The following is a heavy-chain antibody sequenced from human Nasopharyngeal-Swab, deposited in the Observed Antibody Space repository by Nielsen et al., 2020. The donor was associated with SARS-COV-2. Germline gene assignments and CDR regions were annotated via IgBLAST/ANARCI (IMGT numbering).Heavy chain of an antibody. CDR2: ISYDGSNK. D-gene: IGHD1-26*01. J-gene: IGHJ4*02. Sequence: VCPAPGKGLEWVAVISYDGSNKYYADSVKGRFTISRDNSKNTLYLQMNSLRAEDTAVYYCARDRVSGSYVDYWGQGTLVTVSS. CDR3: ARDRVSGSYVDY. V-gene: IGHV3-30-3*01.